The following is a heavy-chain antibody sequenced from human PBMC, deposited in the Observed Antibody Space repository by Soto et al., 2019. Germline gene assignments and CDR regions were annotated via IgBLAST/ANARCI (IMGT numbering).Heavy chain of an antibody. CDR1: GGTFSSHA. V-gene: IGHV1-69*13. CDR3: ARAVAGANWFDP. Sequence: SVKVSCKASGGTFSSHAISWVRQAPGQGLEWMGGIIPIFGTANYAQKFQGRVTITADESTSTAYMELSSLRSEDTAVYYCARAVAGANWFDPWGQGTLVTVSS. D-gene: IGHD6-19*01. CDR2: IIPIFGTA. J-gene: IGHJ5*02.